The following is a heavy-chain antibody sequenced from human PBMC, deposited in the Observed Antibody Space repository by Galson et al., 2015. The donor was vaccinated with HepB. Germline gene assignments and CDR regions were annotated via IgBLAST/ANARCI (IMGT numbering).Heavy chain of an antibody. CDR3: ARAEDYYGSGSNYTSEHFDY. CDR2: IIPIFGTA. V-gene: IGHV1-69*06. CDR1: GGTFSSYA. D-gene: IGHD3-10*01. Sequence: SVKVSCKASGGTFSSYAISWVRQAPGQGLEWMGGIIPIFGTANYAQKFQGRVTITADKSTSTAYMELSSLRSEDTAVYYCARAEDYYGSGSNYTSEHFDYWGQGTLVTVSS. J-gene: IGHJ4*02.